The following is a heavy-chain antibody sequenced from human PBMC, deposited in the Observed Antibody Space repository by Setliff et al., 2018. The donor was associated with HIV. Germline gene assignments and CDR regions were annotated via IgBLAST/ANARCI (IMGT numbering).Heavy chain of an antibody. Sequence: ASVKVSCKASGYTFTGYYMHWVRQAPGQGLEWMGWISAYNGNTNYVQKLRGRVTITTDTSTSTAYMELRSLRSDDTALYYCARGIFGLADDAFEIWGQGTMVTVSS. CDR3: ARGIFGLADDAFEI. V-gene: IGHV1-18*01. CDR2: ISAYNGNT. D-gene: IGHD3-3*01. J-gene: IGHJ3*02. CDR1: GYTFTGYY.